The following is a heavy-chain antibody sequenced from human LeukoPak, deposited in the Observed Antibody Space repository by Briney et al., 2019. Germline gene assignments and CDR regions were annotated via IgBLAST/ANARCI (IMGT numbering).Heavy chain of an antibody. V-gene: IGHV4-30-4*01. CDR2: IYYSGST. D-gene: IGHD2-2*01. CDR3: AREVVPAARFDY. CDR1: GGSISSGDYY. J-gene: IGHJ4*02. Sequence: SETLSLTCTVSGGSISSGDYYWSWIRQPPGKGLEWIGYIYYSGSTYYNPSLKSRVTISVDTSKNQFSLKLSSVTAADTAVYCCAREVVPAARFDYWGQGTLVTVSS.